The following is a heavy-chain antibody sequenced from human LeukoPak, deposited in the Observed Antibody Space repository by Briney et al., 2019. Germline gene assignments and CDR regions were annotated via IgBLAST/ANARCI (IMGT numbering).Heavy chain of an antibody. J-gene: IGHJ4*02. CDR1: GGSISSSSHY. Sequence: PSETLSLTCTVSGGSISSSSHYWGWIRQPPGKGLERIGTVFYSGSTYYTPSLKSRVTISVDTFKNQFSLKLTSVTAADTAVYYCARLTSYDTSKRGFDYWGQGTLVTVSS. CDR2: VFYSGST. D-gene: IGHD3-22*01. V-gene: IGHV4-39*01. CDR3: ARLTSYDTSKRGFDY.